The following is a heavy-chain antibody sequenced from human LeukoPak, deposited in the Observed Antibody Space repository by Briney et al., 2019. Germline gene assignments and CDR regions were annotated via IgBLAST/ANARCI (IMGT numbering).Heavy chain of an antibody. Sequence: GASVKVSCKASGYTFTGYYMHWVRQAPGQGLEWMGWINPNSGVTHYAQKFQGRVTMTRDTSISTAYMELSSLTTDDTAVYYCARLPTGVAGTVDYWGQGTLVTVSS. D-gene: IGHD6-19*01. CDR3: ARLPTGVAGTVDY. CDR2: INPNSGVT. V-gene: IGHV1-2*02. J-gene: IGHJ4*02. CDR1: GYTFTGYY.